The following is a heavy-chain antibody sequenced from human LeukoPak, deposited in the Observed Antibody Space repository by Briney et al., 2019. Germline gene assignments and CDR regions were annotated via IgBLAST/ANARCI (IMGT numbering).Heavy chain of an antibody. J-gene: IGHJ4*02. Sequence: PGESLKISCEASGYTFSNYWIGWVRQVPGQGLEWVGFVYPGDSDTRYSPSFQGQVTVSADKSVNTAYLHWSSLKASDTAIYFCARHAHLTISAAGSEIDHWGQGALVTVSS. CDR3: ARHAHLTISAAGSEIDH. D-gene: IGHD6-13*01. CDR2: VYPGDSDT. V-gene: IGHV5-51*01. CDR1: GYTFSNYW.